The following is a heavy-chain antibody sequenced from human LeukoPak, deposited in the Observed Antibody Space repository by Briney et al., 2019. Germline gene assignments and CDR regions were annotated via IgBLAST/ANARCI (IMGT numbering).Heavy chain of an antibody. Sequence: GGSLRLSCAASGFSFSSYEMNWVRQAPVKGLEWVSYISASGPIIYYADSVKGRFTISRDNAEKSLYLQMNSLRAEDTAVYYCARGSGGGSGSYYKDHYYGMDVWGAGTTVTVSP. CDR2: ISASGPII. V-gene: IGHV3-48*03. J-gene: IGHJ6*04. CDR1: GFSFSSYE. D-gene: IGHD3-10*01. CDR3: ARGSGGGSGSYYKDHYYGMDV.